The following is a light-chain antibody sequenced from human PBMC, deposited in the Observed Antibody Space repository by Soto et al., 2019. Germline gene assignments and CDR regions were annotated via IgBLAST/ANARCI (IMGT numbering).Light chain of an antibody. Sequence: EIFMTQSPATLSVSQWEIATLSWRASQSVSSNLAWYQQKPGQAPRLLIYDASHRATGIPARFSGSGSGTDFTLTISSLEPEDFAVYYCQQRYNWPRITFGQGTRLEIK. CDR2: DAS. J-gene: IGKJ5*01. CDR1: QSVSSN. V-gene: IGKV3-11*01. CDR3: QQRYNWPRIT.